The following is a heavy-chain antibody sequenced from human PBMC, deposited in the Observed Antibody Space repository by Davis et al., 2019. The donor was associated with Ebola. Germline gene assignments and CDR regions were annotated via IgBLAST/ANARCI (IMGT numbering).Heavy chain of an antibody. Sequence: ASVKVSCKASGGSFSSYAVSWVRQAPGQGLEWMGWISAYNGNTAYAQILQGRVTMTTDTSTGTAYMELRSLRPDDTAVYYCAREGNGVDYWGQGTLVTVSS. CDR2: ISAYNGNT. J-gene: IGHJ4*02. CDR3: AREGNGVDY. V-gene: IGHV1-18*01. D-gene: IGHD3-10*01. CDR1: GGSFSSYA.